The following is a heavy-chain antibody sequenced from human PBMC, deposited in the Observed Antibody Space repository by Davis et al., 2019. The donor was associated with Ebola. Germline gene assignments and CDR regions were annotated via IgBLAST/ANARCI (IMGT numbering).Heavy chain of an antibody. CDR2: IYSGDNT. Sequence: GESLKISCAASGFTFSSYAMNWVRPAPGKGLEWVSLIYSGDNTYYADSVKGRFTISRDSSKNTLYLQMHSLRAEDTAVYYWARDWEYTTTFEWGLARRGYYGMDVWGKGTTVTVSS. V-gene: IGHV3-53*01. CDR1: GFTFSSYA. D-gene: IGHD1-26*01. J-gene: IGHJ6*04. CDR3: ARDWEYTTTFEWGLARRGYYGMDV.